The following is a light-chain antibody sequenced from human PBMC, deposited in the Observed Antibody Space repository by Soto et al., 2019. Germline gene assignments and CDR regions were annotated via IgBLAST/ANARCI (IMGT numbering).Light chain of an antibody. J-gene: IGKJ4*01. CDR1: QSVGNN. CDR3: QQYRNWPLT. Sequence: EIVMTQSPATLSVSPGERATLSCRASQSVGNNLAWYRQKSGQAPRLPIYGASTRATGIPARFSGSGSGTEFTLPIDSLQSDDFAVYLCQQYRNWPLTFGGGTKVDIK. CDR2: GAS. V-gene: IGKV3-15*01.